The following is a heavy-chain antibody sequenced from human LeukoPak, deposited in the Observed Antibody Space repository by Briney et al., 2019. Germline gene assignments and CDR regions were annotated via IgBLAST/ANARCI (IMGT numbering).Heavy chain of an antibody. Sequence: PGGSLRLSCAASGFTFSSYSMNWVHQAPGKGLEWVSSISSSSSYIYYADSVKGRFTISRDNAKNSLYLQMNSLRAEDTAVYYCASSTPYYYDSSGTRGDYWGQGTLVTVSS. D-gene: IGHD3-22*01. J-gene: IGHJ4*02. CDR3: ASSTPYYYDSSGTRGDY. CDR1: GFTFSSYS. V-gene: IGHV3-21*01. CDR2: ISSSSSYI.